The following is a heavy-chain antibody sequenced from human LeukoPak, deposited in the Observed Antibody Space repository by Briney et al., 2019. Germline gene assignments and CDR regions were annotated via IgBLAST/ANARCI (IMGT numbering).Heavy chain of an antibody. J-gene: IGHJ4*02. D-gene: IGHD2-8*01. Sequence: SQTLSLTCTVSGGSISSGSYYWSWIRQPAGKGLEWIGRIYTSGSTNYNPSLKSRVTISVDTSKNQFSLKLSSVTAADTAVYYCARDPGYCTNGVCSDYFDYWGQGTPVTVSS. CDR3: ARDPGYCTNGVCSDYFDY. CDR1: GGSISSGSYY. CDR2: IYTSGST. V-gene: IGHV4-61*02.